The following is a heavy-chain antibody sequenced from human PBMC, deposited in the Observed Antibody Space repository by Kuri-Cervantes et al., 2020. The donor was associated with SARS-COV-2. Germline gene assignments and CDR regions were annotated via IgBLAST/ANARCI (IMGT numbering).Heavy chain of an antibody. CDR1: GGSFSDYS. Sequence: SETLSLTCAVYGGSFSDYSWSWIRQSPGKGLEWIGEITHRGNTNYNPSLMSRVTISVDTSKNQFSLKLSSVTAADTAVYYCARRLVNWGGAFDIWGQGTMVTVSS. J-gene: IGHJ3*02. V-gene: IGHV4-34*01. CDR3: ARRLVNWGGAFDI. D-gene: IGHD7-27*01. CDR2: ITHRGNT.